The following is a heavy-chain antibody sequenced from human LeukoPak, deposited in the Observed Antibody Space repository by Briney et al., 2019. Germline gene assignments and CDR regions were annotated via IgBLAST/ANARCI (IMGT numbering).Heavy chain of an antibody. V-gene: IGHV3-30-3*01. Sequence: PGGSLRLSCAVSGFTFSSYAMHWVRQAPGKGLEWVAVISYDGSNKYYADSVKGRFTISKDNTKNTLYLQMNSLRAEDTAVYYCARGSPGGPGYGMDVWGQGTTVTVSS. J-gene: IGHJ6*02. CDR1: GFTFSSYA. CDR2: ISYDGSNK. D-gene: IGHD3-10*01. CDR3: ARGSPGGPGYGMDV.